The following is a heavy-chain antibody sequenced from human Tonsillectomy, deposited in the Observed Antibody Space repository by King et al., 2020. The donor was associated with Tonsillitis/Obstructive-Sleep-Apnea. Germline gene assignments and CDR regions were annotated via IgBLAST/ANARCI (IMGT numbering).Heavy chain of an antibody. J-gene: IGHJ4*02. CDR2: IWYDGSNK. CDR3: ARVRVTAPGTSDY. D-gene: IGHD6-13*01. CDR1: GFAFSNYG. Sequence: VQLVESGGGVVQPGRSLRVSCAASGFAFSNYGMHWVRQAPGKGLEWVAVIWYDGSNKFYADSVRGRFTISRDNSKNTLYLQMNSLRDEDAAVYYCARVRVTAPGTSDYWGQGTLVTVSS. V-gene: IGHV3-33*01.